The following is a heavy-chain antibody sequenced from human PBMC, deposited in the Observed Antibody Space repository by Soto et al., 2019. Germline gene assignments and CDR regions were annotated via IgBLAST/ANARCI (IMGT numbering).Heavy chain of an antibody. V-gene: IGHV1-24*01. J-gene: IGHJ4*02. CDR2: FDPEDGET. CDR1: GYTLTELS. CDR3: ATPDPHAVAGPSVLLFNY. Sequence: ASEKVSWKVSGYTLTELSMHWVRQAPGKGLEWMGGFDPEDGETIYAQKFQGRVTMTEDTSTDTAYMELSSLRSEDTAVYYCATPDPHAVAGPSVLLFNYWGQGTLVTVSS. D-gene: IGHD6-19*01.